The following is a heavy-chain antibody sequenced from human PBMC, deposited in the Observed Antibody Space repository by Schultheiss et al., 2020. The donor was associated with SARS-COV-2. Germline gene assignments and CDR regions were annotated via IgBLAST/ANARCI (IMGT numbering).Heavy chain of an antibody. J-gene: IGHJ4*02. D-gene: IGHD6-19*01. Sequence: SETLSLTCTVSGGSISSYYWSWIRQPPGKGLEWIGYIYYSGSTNYNPSLKSRVTISVDTSKNQFSLKLSSVTAADTAVYYCAKDFLWAGTDYFDYWGQGTLVTVSS. CDR1: GGSISSYY. V-gene: IGHV4-59*12. CDR3: AKDFLWAGTDYFDY. CDR2: IYYSGST.